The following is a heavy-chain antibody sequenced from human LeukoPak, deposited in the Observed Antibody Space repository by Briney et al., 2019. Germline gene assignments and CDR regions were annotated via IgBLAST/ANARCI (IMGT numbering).Heavy chain of an antibody. CDR3: ATVRVHCSSTSCYHEYFQH. J-gene: IGHJ1*01. CDR1: GGTFSSYA. V-gene: IGHV1-69*04. D-gene: IGHD2-2*01. Sequence: ASVKVSCKASGGTFSSYAISWVRQAPGQGLEWMGRIIPILGIANYAQKFQGRVTITADKSTSTAYMELSSLRSEDTAVYYCATVRVHCSSTSCYHEYFQHWGQGTLVTVSS. CDR2: IIPILGIA.